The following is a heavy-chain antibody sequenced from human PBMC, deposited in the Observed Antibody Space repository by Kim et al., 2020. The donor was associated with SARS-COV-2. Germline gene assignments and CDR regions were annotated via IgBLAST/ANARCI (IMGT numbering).Heavy chain of an antibody. J-gene: IGHJ4*02. CDR1: EFTLSDYW. D-gene: IGHD3-22*01. CDR3: ARDPYISGDY. CDR2: ISQNERTT. V-gene: IGHV3-74*01. Sequence: GGSLRLSCVASEFTLSDYWMHWVRQAPGKGLVWFSRISQNERTTNYADSVKGRFTISRDNAKNTVYLQMNSLRVEDTAVYYCARDPYISGDYWGQGNLVTVSS.